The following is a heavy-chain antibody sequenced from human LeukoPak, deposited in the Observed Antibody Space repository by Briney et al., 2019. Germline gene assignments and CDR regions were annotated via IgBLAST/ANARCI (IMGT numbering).Heavy chain of an antibody. CDR3: ARVGGSGSYYPFDY. J-gene: IGHJ4*02. Sequence: SETLSLTCTVSGGSTSSYYWSWIRQPPGKGLEWIAYIYYSGSTNYNPSLKSRVTVSVDTSKNQFSLHLSSVTAADTAVYYCARVGGSGSYYPFDYWGQGALVTVSS. CDR2: IYYSGST. D-gene: IGHD3-10*01. V-gene: IGHV4-59*01. CDR1: GGSTSSYY.